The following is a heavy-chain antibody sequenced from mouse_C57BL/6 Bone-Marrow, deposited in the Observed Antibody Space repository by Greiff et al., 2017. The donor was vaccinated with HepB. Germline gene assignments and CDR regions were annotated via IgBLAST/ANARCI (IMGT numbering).Heavy chain of an antibody. CDR2: IYPRSGNT. CDR1: GYTFTSYG. CDR3: ASHYGSRPFDY. J-gene: IGHJ2*01. Sequence: QVQLQQSGAELARPGASVKLSCKASGYTFTSYGISWVKQRTGQGLEWIGEIYPRSGNTYYNEKFKGKATLTADKSSSTAYMKLRSLTSEDSAVYFCASHYGSRPFDYWGQGTTLTVSS. D-gene: IGHD1-1*01. V-gene: IGHV1-81*01.